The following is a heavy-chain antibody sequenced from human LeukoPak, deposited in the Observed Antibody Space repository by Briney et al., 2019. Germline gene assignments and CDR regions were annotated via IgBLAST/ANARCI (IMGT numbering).Heavy chain of an antibody. CDR3: ARDNVEGSGSYYLGAWYFDL. V-gene: IGHV3-21*01. D-gene: IGHD3-10*01. J-gene: IGHJ2*01. CDR2: ISSSSSNI. CDR1: GFTFSSYS. Sequence: GGSLRLSCAASGFTFSSYSMNWVRQAPGKGLEWVSSISSSSSNIYYADSVKGRFTISRDNAKNSLYLQMNSLRAEDTAVYYCARDNVEGSGSYYLGAWYFDLWGRGTLVTVSS.